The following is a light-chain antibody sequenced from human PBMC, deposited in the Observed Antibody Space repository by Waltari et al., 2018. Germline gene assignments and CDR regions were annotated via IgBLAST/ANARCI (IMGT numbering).Light chain of an antibody. CDR2: DAS. CDR3: QKYGTLPAT. Sequence: DIVLTQSPGTLSVSPGARATLSCRASQSVRRTLAWYQQKPGQDPRLLIYDASTRATGVPDRFSGSGFGTDFSLTISRLEPEDFAVYYCQKYGTLPATFGQGTKVEIK. J-gene: IGKJ1*01. CDR1: QSVRRT. V-gene: IGKV3-20*01.